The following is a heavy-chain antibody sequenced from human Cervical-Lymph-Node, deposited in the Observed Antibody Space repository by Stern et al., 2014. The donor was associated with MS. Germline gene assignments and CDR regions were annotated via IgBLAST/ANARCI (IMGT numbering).Heavy chain of an antibody. CDR3: AREDYYYDSHTFYEKGFDI. V-gene: IGHV1-69*01. CDR1: GGTFSNYS. CDR2: IIPIFGTA. J-gene: IGHJ3*02. D-gene: IGHD3-22*01. Sequence: QVQLVQSGAEVKKPGSTVKVSCKASGGTFSNYSISWVRQAPGQGLKWMGGIIPIFGTANYAQDFQDRVTITADASANTAYLELSSLRSEDTAVYYCAREDYYYDSHTFYEKGFDIWGQGTMVTVSS.